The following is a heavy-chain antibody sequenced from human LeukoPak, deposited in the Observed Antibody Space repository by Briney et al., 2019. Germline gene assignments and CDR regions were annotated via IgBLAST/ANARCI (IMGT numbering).Heavy chain of an antibody. CDR3: ARVSHDAFDI. J-gene: IGHJ3*02. Sequence: RSGGSLRLSCAVSGFTFSNYGMSWVRQAPGKGLEWVSGINWNGGSTDYADSVKGRFTISRNNAKNSLYLQMNSLRAEDTALYYCARVSHDAFDIWGQGTMVTVSS. CDR2: INWNGGST. CDR1: GFTFSNYG. V-gene: IGHV3-20*04.